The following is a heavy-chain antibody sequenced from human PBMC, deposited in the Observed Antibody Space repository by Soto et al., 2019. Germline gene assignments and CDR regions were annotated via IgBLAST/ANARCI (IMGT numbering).Heavy chain of an antibody. J-gene: IGHJ4*02. Sequence: DVQLVESGGGLVQPGGSLRLSCAASGFNFSNSWMHWVRQVSGKGLEWVSRINADGTSTSYADSVKGRFTISRDNAKNTLYLHVNSLRAEDTAVYYCVKVLARGVGVPRFYFDSWGQGALVTVSS. CDR1: GFNFSNSW. CDR3: VKVLARGVGVPRFYFDS. V-gene: IGHV3-74*01. D-gene: IGHD2-2*01. CDR2: INADGTST.